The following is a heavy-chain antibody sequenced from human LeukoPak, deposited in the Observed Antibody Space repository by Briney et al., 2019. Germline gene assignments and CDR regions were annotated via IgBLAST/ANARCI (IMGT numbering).Heavy chain of an antibody. D-gene: IGHD4-17*01. CDR1: GYTFTRYA. V-gene: IGHV7-4-1*02. CDR2: INTNTGNP. J-gene: IGHJ6*03. CDR3: ARAGAPYFYYYMGV. Sequence: ASVKVSCKASGYTFTRYAMNWVRQAPGQGLEWMGWINTNTGNPTYAQGFTGRFVFSLDTSVSTAYLQISSLKAEDTAVYYCARAGAPYFYYYMGVWGKGTTVTVSS.